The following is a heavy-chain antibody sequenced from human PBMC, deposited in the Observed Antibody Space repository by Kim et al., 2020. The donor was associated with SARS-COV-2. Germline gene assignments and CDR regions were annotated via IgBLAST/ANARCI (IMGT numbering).Heavy chain of an antibody. CDR3: ARGGGVAGIQLGSDGHDY. Sequence: GGSLRLSCAASGFTFSSYSMNWVRQAPGKGLEWVSSISSSSSYIYYADSVKGRFTISRDNAKNSLYLQMNSLRAEDTAVYYCARGGGVAGIQLGSDGHDYWGQGTLVTVSS. V-gene: IGHV3-21*01. D-gene: IGHD6-19*01. J-gene: IGHJ4*02. CDR2: ISSSSSYI. CDR1: GFTFSSYS.